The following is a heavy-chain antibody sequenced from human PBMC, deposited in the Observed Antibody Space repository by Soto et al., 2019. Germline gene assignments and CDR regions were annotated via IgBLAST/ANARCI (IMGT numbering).Heavy chain of an antibody. CDR3: ARGFIRAKRNFDY. CDR1: GGSFSGYY. V-gene: IGHV4-34*01. CDR2: INHSGST. J-gene: IGHJ4*02. Sequence: QVQLQQWGAGLLKPSETLSLTCAVYGGSFSGYYWSWIRQPPGKGLEWIGEINHSGSTNYNPSLKIRVTISVDTSKHQFPLKLSSVTAADTAVYYCARGFIRAKRNFDYWGQGTLVTVSS.